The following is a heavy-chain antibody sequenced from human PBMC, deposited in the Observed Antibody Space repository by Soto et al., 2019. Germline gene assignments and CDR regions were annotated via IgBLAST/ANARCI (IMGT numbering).Heavy chain of an antibody. Sequence: EASVKVSCKVSGYTLTELSIHWVRQAPGKGLEWMGGFDPEDGETIYAQKFQGRVTMTEDTSTDTAYMELSSLRSEDTAVYYCAAFYLRAVAGEFDYWGQGTLVTVSS. D-gene: IGHD6-19*01. J-gene: IGHJ4*02. V-gene: IGHV1-24*01. CDR2: FDPEDGET. CDR3: AAFYLRAVAGEFDY. CDR1: GYTLTELS.